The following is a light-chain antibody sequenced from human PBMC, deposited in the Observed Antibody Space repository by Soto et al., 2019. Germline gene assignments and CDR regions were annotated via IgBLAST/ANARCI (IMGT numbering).Light chain of an antibody. CDR3: QQYNNWSPWT. Sequence: EIVMTQSPATLSVSPGERATLSCRASQSVSSNLAWYQQKPGQAPRLLIYGASTRATGIPARFSVSGSGKEFTLIISSLQSEDFAVYYCQQYNNWSPWTFGQGIKVEIK. CDR2: GAS. V-gene: IGKV3-15*01. J-gene: IGKJ1*01. CDR1: QSVSSN.